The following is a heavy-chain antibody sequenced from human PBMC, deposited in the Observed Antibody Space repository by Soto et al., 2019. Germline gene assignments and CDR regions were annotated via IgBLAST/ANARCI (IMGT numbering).Heavy chain of an antibody. D-gene: IGHD2-15*01. V-gene: IGHV4-59*01. Sequence: SETLSLTCAVYGGSFSGYYWSWIRQPPGKGLEWIGYIYYSGSTNYNPSLKSRVTISVDTSKNQFSLKLSSVTAADTAVYYCASNSRRDCSGGSCYATIAYWGQGTLVTVSS. J-gene: IGHJ4*02. CDR3: ASNSRRDCSGGSCYATIAY. CDR2: IYYSGST. CDR1: GGSFSGYY.